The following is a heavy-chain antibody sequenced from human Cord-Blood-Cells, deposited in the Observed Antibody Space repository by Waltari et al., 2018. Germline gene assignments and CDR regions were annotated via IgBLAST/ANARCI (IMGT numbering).Heavy chain of an antibody. CDR2: FDPDDGET. CDR1: GHTLTELS. D-gene: IGHD6-19*01. V-gene: IGHV1-24*01. CDR3: ATVRAGFAFDAFDI. Sequence: QVHLVHSGAEVQKPGASVKVSCKVYGHTLTELSMHWVREVPGNGLEWMGVFDPDDGETSYAQKFQGIVTMTEDTSTDTAYMELSSLRSGDTAVYYCATVRAGFAFDAFDIWGQGTMVTVSS. J-gene: IGHJ3*02.